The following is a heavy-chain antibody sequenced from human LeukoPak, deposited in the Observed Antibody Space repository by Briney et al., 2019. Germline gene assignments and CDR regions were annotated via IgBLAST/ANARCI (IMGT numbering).Heavy chain of an antibody. J-gene: IGHJ5*02. CDR1: GFTFSSYA. Sequence: GRSLRLSCAASGFTFSSYAMHWVRQAPGEGLEWVAVISYDGSNKYYADSVKGRFTISRDNSKNTLYLQMNSLRAEDTAVYYCATEVHGWFDPWGQGTLVTVSS. CDR3: ATEVHGWFDP. CDR2: ISYDGSNK. V-gene: IGHV3-30*01.